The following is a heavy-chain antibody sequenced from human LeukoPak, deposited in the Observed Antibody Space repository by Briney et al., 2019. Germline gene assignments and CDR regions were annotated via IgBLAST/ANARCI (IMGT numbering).Heavy chain of an antibody. Sequence: ASVKVSCKASGYTFTSYDINWVRQATGQGLEWMGWMNPNSGNTGYAQKFQGRVTMTRDTSISTAYMELSRLRSDDTAVYYCARGYYDSSGYYSGPFDYWGQGTLVTVSS. J-gene: IGHJ4*02. CDR3: ARGYYDSSGYYSGPFDY. CDR2: MNPNSGNT. D-gene: IGHD3-22*01. CDR1: GYTFTSYD. V-gene: IGHV1-8*01.